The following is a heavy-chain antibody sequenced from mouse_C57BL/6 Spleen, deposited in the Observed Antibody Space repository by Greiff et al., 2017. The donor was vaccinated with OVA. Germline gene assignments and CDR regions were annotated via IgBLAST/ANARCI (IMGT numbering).Heavy chain of an antibody. CDR3: ASYAMDY. CDR2: IRNKANGYTT. Sequence: EVKLVESGGGLVQPGGSLSLSCAASGFTFTAYYMSWVRQPPGKALEWLGFIRNKANGYTTEYSASVKGRFTISRDNSQSILYLQMNALRAEDSATYYCASYAMDYWGQGTSVTVSS. J-gene: IGHJ4*01. V-gene: IGHV7-3*01. CDR1: GFTFTAYY.